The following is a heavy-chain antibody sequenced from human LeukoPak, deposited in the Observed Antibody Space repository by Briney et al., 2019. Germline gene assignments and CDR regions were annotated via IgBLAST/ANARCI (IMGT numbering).Heavy chain of an antibody. J-gene: IGHJ6*03. CDR1: GGSFSGYY. V-gene: IGHV4-34*01. Sequence: SETLSLTCAVYGGSFSGYYWSWIRQPPGKGLEWIGEINHSGSTNYNPSLKSRVTISVDTSKNQFSLKLSSVTAADTAVDYCARVLQQYYYYYMDVWGKGTTVTVSS. CDR3: ARVLQQYYYYYMDV. CDR2: INHSGST. D-gene: IGHD3-10*01.